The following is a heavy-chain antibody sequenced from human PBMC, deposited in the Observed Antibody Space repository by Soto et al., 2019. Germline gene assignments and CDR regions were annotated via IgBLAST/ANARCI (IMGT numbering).Heavy chain of an antibody. CDR3: GRVQYYYDSSGYPPYGTDV. V-gene: IGHV4-30-4*01. CDR1: GGSISSGDYY. D-gene: IGHD3-22*01. J-gene: IGHJ6*02. CDR2: IYYSGST. Sequence: PSETLSLTCTVSGGSISSGDYYWSWIRQPPGKGLEWIGYIYYSGSTYYNPSLKSRVTISVDTSKNQFSLKLSSVTAADTAVYYCGRVQYYYDSSGYPPYGTDVSGQGTTVTVSS.